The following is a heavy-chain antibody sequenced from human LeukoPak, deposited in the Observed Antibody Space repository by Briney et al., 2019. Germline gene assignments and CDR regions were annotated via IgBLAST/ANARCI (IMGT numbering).Heavy chain of an antibody. Sequence: PGGSLRLSCAASGFTFSSYAMSWVRQAPGKGLEWVSAISGRGGSTYYADSVKGRFTISRDNSKNTLYLQMNSLRAEDTAVYYCAKCDKMVRGVIRAYYFDYWGQGTLVTVSS. CDR1: GFTFSSYA. J-gene: IGHJ4*02. CDR2: ISGRGGST. CDR3: AKCDKMVRGVIRAYYFDY. D-gene: IGHD3-10*01. V-gene: IGHV3-23*01.